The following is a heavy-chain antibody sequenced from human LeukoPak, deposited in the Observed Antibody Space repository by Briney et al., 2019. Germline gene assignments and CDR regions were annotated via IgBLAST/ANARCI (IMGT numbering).Heavy chain of an antibody. Sequence: ASVKVSCKASGYTFTSYDINWVRQATGQGLEWMGWMSPNSGNTGYAQKFQGRVTMTRNTSISTAYMELSSLRSEDTAVYYCARTSRLITKLERRYYFDYWGQGTLVTVSS. CDR2: MSPNSGNT. D-gene: IGHD1-1*01. V-gene: IGHV1-8*01. J-gene: IGHJ4*02. CDR1: GYTFTSYD. CDR3: ARTSRLITKLERRYYFDY.